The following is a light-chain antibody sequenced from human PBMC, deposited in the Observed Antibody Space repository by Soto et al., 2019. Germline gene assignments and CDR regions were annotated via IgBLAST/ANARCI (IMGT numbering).Light chain of an antibody. Sequence: DVVMAQSPLFLPVTLGQPASISCGSSESLVFSDGNTYLSWLQQRTGQSPRSLIYKVSNRGSGVPDRLSGSGSGTDFELKISRVEAEDVGVYYCMQGTHWPITFGQGTRLEIK. J-gene: IGKJ5*01. CDR3: MQGTHWPIT. CDR1: ESLVFSDGNTY. V-gene: IGKV2-30*01. CDR2: KVS.